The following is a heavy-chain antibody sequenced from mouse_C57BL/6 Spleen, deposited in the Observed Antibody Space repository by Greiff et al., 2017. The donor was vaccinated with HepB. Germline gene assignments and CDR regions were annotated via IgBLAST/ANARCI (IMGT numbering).Heavy chain of an antibody. CDR1: GYAFTNYL. J-gene: IGHJ3*01. D-gene: IGHD2-14*01. CDR2: INPGSGGT. CDR3: ARKGYHLAY. V-gene: IGHV1-54*01. Sequence: VQLQQSGAELVRPGTSVKVSCKASGYAFTNYLIEWVKQRPGQGLEWIGVINPGSGGTNYNEKFKGKATLTADKSSSTAYMQLSSLTSEDSAVYVCARKGYHLAYWGQGNLVTVAA.